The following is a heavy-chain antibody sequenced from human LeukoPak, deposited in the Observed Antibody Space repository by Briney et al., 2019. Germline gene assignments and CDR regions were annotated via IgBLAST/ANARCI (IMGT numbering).Heavy chain of an antibody. CDR2: INSDGSEG. D-gene: IGHD3-3*02. CDR3: ARESGYQHLDY. CDR1: GFTFSGFW. Sequence: GGSLRLSCAVSGFTFSGFWMSWSRQAPGKGLEWVASINSDGSEGYYADVVKGRFTISRDNAKNSLYLQINSLRAEDTAVYYCARESGYQHLDYWGQGTLVTVSS. V-gene: IGHV3-7*03. J-gene: IGHJ4*02.